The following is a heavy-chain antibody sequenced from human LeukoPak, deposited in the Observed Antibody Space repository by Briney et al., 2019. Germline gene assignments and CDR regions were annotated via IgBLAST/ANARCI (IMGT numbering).Heavy chain of an antibody. V-gene: IGHV3-53*01. CDR3: ARNYGDYVFIIGY. J-gene: IGHJ4*02. Sequence: GGSLRLSCAASGFTVSSSYMSWVRQAPGKGLEWVSVIYSGGSAYYADSVKGRFTISRDNSKNTLCLQMNSLRAEDTAVYYCARNYGDYVFIIGYWGQGTLVTVSS. CDR1: GFTVSSSY. D-gene: IGHD4-17*01. CDR2: IYSGGSA.